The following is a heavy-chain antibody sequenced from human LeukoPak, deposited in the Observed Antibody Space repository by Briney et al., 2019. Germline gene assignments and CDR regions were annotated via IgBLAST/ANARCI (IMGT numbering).Heavy chain of an antibody. Sequence: PGGSLRLSCAASGFVFHSYAMSWVRQAPGKGLEWVSAISGSGDSTYYADSVKGRFSISRDNSKLMLYLQMNSLRAEDTAVYYCATPYSSGWALDYWGQGTLVTVSS. D-gene: IGHD6-19*01. J-gene: IGHJ4*02. V-gene: IGHV3-23*01. CDR3: ATPYSSGWALDY. CDR2: ISGSGDST. CDR1: GFVFHSYA.